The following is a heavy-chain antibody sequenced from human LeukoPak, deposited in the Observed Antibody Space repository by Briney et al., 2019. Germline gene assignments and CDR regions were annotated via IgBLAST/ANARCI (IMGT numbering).Heavy chain of an antibody. J-gene: IGHJ5*02. CDR2: IYHTGAT. V-gene: IGHV4-38-2*02. Sequence: SETLSLTCSVPRYPISSGYFWAWIRQPPGKGRECLRSIYHTGATYYNPSLRSPDTISVDTSKNEFSLELNSVTAADTAVYYCARDLGLTISDNWFDPWGQGTLVTVSS. CDR1: RYPISSGYF. D-gene: IGHD3-9*01. CDR3: ARDLGLTISDNWFDP.